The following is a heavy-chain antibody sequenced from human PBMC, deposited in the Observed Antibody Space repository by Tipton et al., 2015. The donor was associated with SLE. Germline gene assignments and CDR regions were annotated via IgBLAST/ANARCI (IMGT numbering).Heavy chain of an antibody. Sequence: TLSLTCTVSGGSISRYYWSWIRQPPGKGLEWIGYIYYSGSTHYNPSLKSRVTISVDTSKNQFSLKLSSVTAADTAVYYCARANQMEHGFDYWGQGTLVTVSS. V-gene: IGHV4-59*01. CDR2: IYYSGST. CDR1: GGSISRYY. D-gene: IGHD1-1*01. J-gene: IGHJ4*02. CDR3: ARANQMEHGFDY.